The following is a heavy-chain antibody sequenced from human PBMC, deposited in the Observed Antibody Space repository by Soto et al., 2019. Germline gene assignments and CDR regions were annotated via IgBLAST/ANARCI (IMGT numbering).Heavy chain of an antibody. CDR3: AQQIEATGTGRPFDI. Sequence: KSSETLSLTCTVSGGSISSGGYFWSWIRQHPEKGLDWIGCIYYSGTTYYNPSLKSRMTMSIDTSKNQFSLELRSVTAADTAMYYCAQQIEATGTGRPFDIWGQGTMVTVSS. CDR2: IYYSGTT. J-gene: IGHJ3*02. V-gene: IGHV4-31*03. CDR1: GGSISSGGYF. D-gene: IGHD6-13*01.